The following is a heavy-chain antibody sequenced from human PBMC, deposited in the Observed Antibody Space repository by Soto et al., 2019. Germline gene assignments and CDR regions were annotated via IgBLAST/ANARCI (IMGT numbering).Heavy chain of an antibody. CDR3: AKDSGRGSADYYFDY. Sequence: GGSLRLSCAASGFTFSNYGMHWVRQAPGKGLEWVAVISYDGSNKYHADSVKGRFTISRDNSKNTLYLQMNSLRAEDTAVYFCAKDSGRGSADYYFDYWGQGTLGNVSA. J-gene: IGHJ4*02. CDR2: ISYDGSNK. D-gene: IGHD3-10*01. CDR1: GFTFSNYG. V-gene: IGHV3-30*18.